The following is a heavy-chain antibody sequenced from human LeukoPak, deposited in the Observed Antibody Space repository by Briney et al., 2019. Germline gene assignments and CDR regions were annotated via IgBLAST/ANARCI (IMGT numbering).Heavy chain of an antibody. V-gene: IGHV3-30*02. CDR3: AKDSKTYSGSYGVDY. D-gene: IGHD1-26*01. CDR1: GFTFSSYG. J-gene: IGHJ4*02. CDR2: IRYDGSNK. Sequence: GGSLRLSCAAAGFTFSSYGMHWVRQAPGEGLGWVAFIRYDGSNKYYADSVKGRFTISRDNSKNTLYLQMNSLRAEDTAVYYCAKDSKTYSGSYGVDYWGQGTLVTVSS.